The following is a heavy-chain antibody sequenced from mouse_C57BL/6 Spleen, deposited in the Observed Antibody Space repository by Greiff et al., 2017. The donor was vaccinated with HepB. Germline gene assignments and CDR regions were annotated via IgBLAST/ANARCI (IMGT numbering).Heavy chain of an antibody. V-gene: IGHV1-69*01. D-gene: IGHD4-1*01. J-gene: IGHJ2*01. CDR1: GYTFTSYW. CDR2: IDPSDSYT. Sequence: VQLQESGAELVMPGASVKLSCKASGYTFTSYWMHWVKQRPGQGLEWIGEIDPSDSYTNYNQKFKGKSTLTVDKSSSTAYMQLSSLTSEDSAVYYCRTGTNYFDYWGQGTTLTVSS. CDR3: RTGTNYFDY.